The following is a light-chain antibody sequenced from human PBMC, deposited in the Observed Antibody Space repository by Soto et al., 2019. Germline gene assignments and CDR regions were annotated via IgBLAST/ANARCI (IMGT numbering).Light chain of an antibody. J-gene: IGKJ2*01. Sequence: EIVLTQSPGTLSLSPGERATLSCRASQSVTSGYLAWYQQKPGQAPRLLIFGASSRVTGTPDRFIGSGSGTDFTLTITRLEPEDFAVYYCQQYRTSQEYTFGQGTKLEIK. CDR3: QQYRTSQEYT. V-gene: IGKV3-20*01. CDR2: GAS. CDR1: QSVTSGY.